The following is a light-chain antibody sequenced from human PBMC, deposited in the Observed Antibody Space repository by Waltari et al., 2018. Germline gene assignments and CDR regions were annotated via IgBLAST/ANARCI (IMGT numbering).Light chain of an antibody. J-gene: IGKJ3*01. Sequence: EIVMTQSPATLSVSPGERATLSCRASQSIINTLAWYQQNPGQAPRLLVYDTSARATGVPARFSGSVSGTEFTLTINRLQSEDFAVYYCQQYSDWPPGTFGPGTKVDIK. CDR2: DTS. V-gene: IGKV3-15*01. CDR3: QQYSDWPPGT. CDR1: QSIINT.